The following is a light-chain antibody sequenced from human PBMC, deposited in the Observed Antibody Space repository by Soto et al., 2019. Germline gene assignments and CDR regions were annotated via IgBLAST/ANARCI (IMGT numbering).Light chain of an antibody. J-gene: IGKJ1*01. CDR2: KAS. V-gene: IGKV1-5*03. CDR3: QQYNSYSWT. Sequence: DIQMTQSPSTLSASVGDRVTITCRASQSISSWLAWYQQKPGKAPKLLIYKASSLESGVPSRFSGCGSGTEFTLTISCLQPDDFATYYCQQYNSYSWTFGQGTKVEIK. CDR1: QSISSW.